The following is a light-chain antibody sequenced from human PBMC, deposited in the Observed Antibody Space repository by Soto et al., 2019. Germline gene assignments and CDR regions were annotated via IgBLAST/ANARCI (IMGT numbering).Light chain of an antibody. J-gene: IGKJ1*01. CDR1: QSISSY. V-gene: IGKV1-39*01. CDR3: QQSYSTPRT. CDR2: AAS. Sequence: DIQMTQSPSSLSASVGDRVTITCRASQSISSYLNWYQQKPGKAPKLLIYAASSLQSGVXSXXXXXXXXXXXTXTISSLQPEDFATYYCQQSYSTPRTFGQGTKVEIK.